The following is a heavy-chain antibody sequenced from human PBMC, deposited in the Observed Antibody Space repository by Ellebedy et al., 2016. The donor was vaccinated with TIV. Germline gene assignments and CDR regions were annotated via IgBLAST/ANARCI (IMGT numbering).Heavy chain of an antibody. J-gene: IGHJ4*02. CDR3: ARRVGLDY. CDR1: GFNFRNYG. V-gene: IGHV3-30*12. D-gene: IGHD1-26*01. CDR2: ISYDGSHK. Sequence: GESLKISCAASGFNFRNYGMHWVRQAPGKGLESVAVISYDGSHKYYADSVMGRFSISRDNAKNSVYLQMNDLGVEDTAVYYCARRVGLDYWGQGTLVTVSS.